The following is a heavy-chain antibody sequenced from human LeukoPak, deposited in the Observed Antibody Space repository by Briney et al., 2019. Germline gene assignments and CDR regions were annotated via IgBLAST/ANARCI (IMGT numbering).Heavy chain of an antibody. V-gene: IGHV4-39*01. D-gene: IGHD3-3*01. CDR1: GGSISSSSYY. Sequence: SETLSLTCTVSGGSISSSSYYWGWIRQPPGKGLEWIGSIYYSGSTYYNPSLKSRVTISVDTSKNQFSLKLSSVTAADTAVYYCARRNYDFWSGYSYSFDFWGQGTLVTVSS. CDR3: ARRNYDFWSGYSYSFDF. CDR2: IYYSGST. J-gene: IGHJ4*02.